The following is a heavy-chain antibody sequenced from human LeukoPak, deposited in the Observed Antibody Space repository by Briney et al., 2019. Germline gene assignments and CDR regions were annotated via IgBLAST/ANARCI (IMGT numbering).Heavy chain of an antibody. Sequence: ASVKVSCKASGYTFTSYGISWVRQAPGQGLEWMGWISAYNGNTNYAQKLQDRVTMTTDTSTSTAYMELRSLRSDDTAVYYCARDEDPRITMIRGVDNWGQGTLVTVSS. CDR2: ISAYNGNT. CDR1: GYTFTSYG. CDR3: ARDEDPRITMIRGVDN. D-gene: IGHD3-10*01. V-gene: IGHV1-18*01. J-gene: IGHJ4*02.